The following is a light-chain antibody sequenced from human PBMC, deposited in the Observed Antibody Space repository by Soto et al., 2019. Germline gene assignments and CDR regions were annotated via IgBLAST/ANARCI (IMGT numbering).Light chain of an antibody. CDR3: QHYGSLVLT. CDR1: QSVSISY. J-gene: IGKJ4*01. CDR2: GAS. Sequence: EIVLTQSPGTLSLSPGEKVTLSCRASQSVSISYLAWYQQKPGQAPRLLIYGASSRATGIPDRFSGSGSGTDFTLTISRLEPEDFTVYYCQHYGSLVLTFGGGTKVEIK. V-gene: IGKV3-20*01.